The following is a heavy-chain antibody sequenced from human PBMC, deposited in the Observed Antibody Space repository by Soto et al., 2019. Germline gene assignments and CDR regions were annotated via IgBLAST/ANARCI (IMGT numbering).Heavy chain of an antibody. CDR1: GGTFSSYA. J-gene: IGHJ4*02. CDR2: IIPIFGTA. D-gene: IGHD3-22*01. CDR3: AKLGGGYYDSSGYGPQIDY. V-gene: IGHV1-69*13. Sequence: SVKVSCKASGGTFSSYAISWVRQAPGQGLEWMGGIIPIFGTANYAQKFQGRVTITADESTSTAYMELSSLRSEDTAVYYCAKLGGGYYDSSGYGPQIDYWGQGTLVTVSS.